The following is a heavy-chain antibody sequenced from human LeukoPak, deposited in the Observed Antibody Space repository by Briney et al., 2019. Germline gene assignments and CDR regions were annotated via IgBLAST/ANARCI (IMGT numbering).Heavy chain of an antibody. CDR1: GGSISSYY. D-gene: IGHD2-15*01. CDR2: IYISGST. V-gene: IGHV4-4*07. CDR3: ARDFEEDIPGY. J-gene: IGHJ4*02. Sequence: SETLSLTCTVSGGSISSYYWSWIRQPAGKGLEWIGRIYISGSTNYNPSLKSRVTMSVDTSKNRFSLKLSFVTAADTAVYYCARDFEEDIPGYWGQGTLVTVSS.